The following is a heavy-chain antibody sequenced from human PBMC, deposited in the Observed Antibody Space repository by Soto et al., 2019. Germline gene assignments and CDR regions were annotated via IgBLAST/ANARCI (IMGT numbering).Heavy chain of an antibody. CDR1: GGSNIRDGYY. D-gene: IGHD2-2*01. V-gene: IGHV4-31*03. J-gene: IGHJ4*02. CDR2: ISYSGSS. Sequence: SETLSLTCTVSGGSNIRDGYYWSWIRQHPGKGLEWIAYISYSGSSYSNPSLKSRVTISADMSKNQFSLRLTSVTAADTAVYFCARATPAGSADFWGQGTLVTVSS. CDR3: ARATPAGSADF.